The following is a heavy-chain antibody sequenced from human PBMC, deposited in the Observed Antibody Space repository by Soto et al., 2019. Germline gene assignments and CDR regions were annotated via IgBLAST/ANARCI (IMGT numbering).Heavy chain of an antibody. J-gene: IGHJ6*02. CDR1: GFTFSSYG. Sequence: QVQLVESGGGVVQPGRSLRLSCAASGFTFSSYGMHWVRQAPGKGLEWVAVISYDGSNKYYADSVKGRFTISRDNSKNTLYLQMNSLRAEDTAVYYCAKEGAVVPAAILRDDYYHYGMDVWGQGTTVTVSS. CDR3: AKEGAVVPAAILRDDYYHYGMDV. D-gene: IGHD2-2*02. V-gene: IGHV3-30*18. CDR2: ISYDGSNK.